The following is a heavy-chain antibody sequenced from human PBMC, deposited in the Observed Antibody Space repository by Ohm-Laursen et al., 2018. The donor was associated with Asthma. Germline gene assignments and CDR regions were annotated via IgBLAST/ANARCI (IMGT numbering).Heavy chain of an antibody. V-gene: IGHV3-33*06. CDR3: AKVGPYGSGSYYESLDY. J-gene: IGHJ4*02. CDR2: IWYDGSNK. Sequence: SLRLSCSASGFTFSSYGMHWVRQAPGKGLEWVAVIWYDGSNKYYADSVKGRFTISRDNSKNTLYLQMNSLRAEDTAVYYCAKVGPYGSGSYYESLDYWGQGTLVTVSS. CDR1: GFTFSSYG. D-gene: IGHD3-10*01.